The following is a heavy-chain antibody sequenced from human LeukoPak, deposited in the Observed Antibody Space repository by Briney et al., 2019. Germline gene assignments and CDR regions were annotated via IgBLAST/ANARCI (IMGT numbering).Heavy chain of an antibody. CDR3: ARIGYDILTGYSRRDYYYYYMDV. D-gene: IGHD3-9*01. CDR2: INWNGGST. CDR1: GFTCSSYA. J-gene: IGHJ6*03. V-gene: IGHV3-20*04. Sequence: GGSLRLXCAASGFTCSSYAMSWVRQAPGKGLESVSGINWNGGSTGYADSVKGRFTISRDNAKNSLYLQMNSLRAEDTALYYCARIGYDILTGYSRRDYYYYYMDVWGKGTTVTVSS.